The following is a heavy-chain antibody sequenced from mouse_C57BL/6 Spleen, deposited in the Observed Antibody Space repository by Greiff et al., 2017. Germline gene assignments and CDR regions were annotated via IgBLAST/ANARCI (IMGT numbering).Heavy chain of an antibody. CDR3: ARQGTTVVEGYFDV. J-gene: IGHJ1*03. CDR1: GFTFSSYG. V-gene: IGHV5-6*01. D-gene: IGHD1-1*01. Sequence: EVKLMESGGDLVKPGGSLKLSCAASGFTFSSYGMSWVRQTPDKRLEWVATISSGGSYTYYPDSVKGRFTISRDNAKNTLYLQMSSLKSEDTAMYYCARQGTTVVEGYFDVWGTGTTVTVAS. CDR2: ISSGGSYT.